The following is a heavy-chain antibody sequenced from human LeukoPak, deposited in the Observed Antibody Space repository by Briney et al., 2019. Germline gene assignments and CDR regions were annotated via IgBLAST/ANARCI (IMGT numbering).Heavy chain of an antibody. CDR3: ARVHRVPAAGGDY. D-gene: IGHD2-2*01. CDR2: IYYSGST. CDR1: GSSISSSSYY. Sequence: SETLSLTCTVSGSSISSSSYYWGWIRQPPGKGLEWIGSIYYSGSTYYNPSLKSRVTISVDTSKNQFSLKLSSVTAADTAVYYCARVHRVPAAGGDYWGQGTLVTVSS. V-gene: IGHV4-39*01. J-gene: IGHJ4*02.